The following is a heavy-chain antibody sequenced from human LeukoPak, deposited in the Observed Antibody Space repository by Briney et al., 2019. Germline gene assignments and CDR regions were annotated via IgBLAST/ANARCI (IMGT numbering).Heavy chain of an antibody. D-gene: IGHD4-17*01. J-gene: IGHJ4*02. CDR3: ARFGDYGEY. V-gene: IGHV3-48*03. Sequence: GGSLRLSCAASGFSFSSYEMNWVRQAPGKGLEWISYISASGTLTHYADSVEGRFTISRDNSKNTLHLQMSSQRADDSALYYCARFGDYGEYWGQGTLVIVSS. CDR2: ISASGTLT. CDR1: GFSFSSYE.